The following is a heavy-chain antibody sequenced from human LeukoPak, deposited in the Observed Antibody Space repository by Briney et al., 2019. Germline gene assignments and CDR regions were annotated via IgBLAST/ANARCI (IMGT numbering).Heavy chain of an antibody. CDR3: ARGIVVVPAAMGSDAFDI. CDR2: IYYSGST. Sequence: SQTLSLTCTVSGGSISSGGYYWSWIRQHPGKGLEWIGYIYYSGSTYYNPSLKSRVTISVDTSKNQFSLKLSSVTAADTAVYYCARGIVVVPAAMGSDAFDIWGQGTMVTVSS. CDR1: GGSISSGGYY. V-gene: IGHV4-31*03. D-gene: IGHD2-2*01. J-gene: IGHJ3*02.